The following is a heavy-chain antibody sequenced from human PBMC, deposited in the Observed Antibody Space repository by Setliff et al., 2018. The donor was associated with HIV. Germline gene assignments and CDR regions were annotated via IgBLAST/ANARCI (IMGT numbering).Heavy chain of an antibody. D-gene: IGHD3-10*01. CDR3: AKDTGLYGWGSLNAFDM. CDR2: ISWDGDST. V-gene: IGHV3-43D*03. J-gene: IGHJ3*02. CDR1: GFTFDDYA. Sequence: PGGSLRLSCAASGFTFDDYAMHWVRQAPGKGLEWVSLISWDGDSTYYADSIKGRFTISRDNSKNSLYLQMNSLRAEDTALYYCAKDTGLYGWGSLNAFDMWGQGTTVTVSS.